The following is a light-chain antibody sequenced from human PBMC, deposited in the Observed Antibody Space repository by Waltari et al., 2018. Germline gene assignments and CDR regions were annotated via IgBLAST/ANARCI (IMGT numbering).Light chain of an antibody. V-gene: IGKV1-5*03. CDR2: KAS. CDR1: QSISSW. Sequence: DIQLTQSPSTLSASVGDRVTIPCRASQSISSWLAWYQQKPGKAPKLLIYKASSLESGVPSRFSGSGSGTEFTLTISSLQPDDFATYYCQQYNSYSPLTFGGGTKVEIK. CDR3: QQYNSYSPLT. J-gene: IGKJ4*01.